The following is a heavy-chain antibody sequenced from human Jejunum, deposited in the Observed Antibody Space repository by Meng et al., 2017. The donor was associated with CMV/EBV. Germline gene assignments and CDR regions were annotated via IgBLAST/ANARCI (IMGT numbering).Heavy chain of an antibody. V-gene: IGHV4-30-4*01. Sequence: TVSGGAISSGDYYWSWLRQPPGKGLEWIGYIYYSGNTYYNPSLKSRITISIDTSNNQFSLKLTSLTAADTAVYYCARVKSNAWYNDFWGQGTLVTVSS. CDR3: ARVKSNAWYNDF. CDR2: IYYSGNT. CDR1: GGAISSGDYY. D-gene: IGHD6-19*01. J-gene: IGHJ4*02.